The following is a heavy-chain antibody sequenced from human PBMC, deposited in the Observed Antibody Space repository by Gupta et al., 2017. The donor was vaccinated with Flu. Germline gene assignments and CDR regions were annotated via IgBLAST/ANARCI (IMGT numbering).Heavy chain of an antibody. Sequence: EVQLVESGGGLVQPGGSLRLSCVASGFTLSSDDLSWVRLAPGKGLEWVSCISSRDDTYDTDSVKGRFTISRDNAKNSVYLQMNSLRADDSAFYHCARGHWDSWGQGTLVTVSS. V-gene: IGHV3-48*03. CDR3: ARGHWDS. J-gene: IGHJ4*02. CDR2: ISSRDDT. CDR1: GFTLSSDD.